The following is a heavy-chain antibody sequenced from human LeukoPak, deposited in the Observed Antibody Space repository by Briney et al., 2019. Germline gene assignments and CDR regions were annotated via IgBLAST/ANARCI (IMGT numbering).Heavy chain of an antibody. D-gene: IGHD7-27*01. Sequence: SETLSLTCTVSGGSISSTNWWSWVRQPPGKGPEWIGEIYHSGSTNYNPSFKSRVTISVDKSKNQFSLKLSSVTAADTAVYYCARGDKNFYYGIDVWGQGTTVTVSS. CDR2: IYHSGST. J-gene: IGHJ6*02. CDR3: ARGDKNFYYGIDV. V-gene: IGHV4-4*02. CDR1: GGSISSTNW.